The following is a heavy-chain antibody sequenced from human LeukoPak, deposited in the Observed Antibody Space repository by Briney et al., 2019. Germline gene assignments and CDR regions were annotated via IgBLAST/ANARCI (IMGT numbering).Heavy chain of an antibody. CDR2: IRYDGSNN. D-gene: IGHD6-13*01. CDR3: AKDRASAAGTSFEY. J-gene: IGHJ4*02. Sequence: GGSLRLSCAASGFSFSSYGMHWVRQAPGKGLEWVAFIRYDGSNNYYADSVKGRFTISRDNSKNTLYLQMNSLRAEDTAVYYCAKDRASAAGTSFEYWGQGTLVTVSS. V-gene: IGHV3-30*02. CDR1: GFSFSSYG.